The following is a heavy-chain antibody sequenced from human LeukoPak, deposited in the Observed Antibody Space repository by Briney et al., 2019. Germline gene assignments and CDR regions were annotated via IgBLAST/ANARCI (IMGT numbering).Heavy chain of an antibody. D-gene: IGHD6-13*01. CDR1: GYSENFYG. CDR2: ISAYNGNT. J-gene: IGHJ5*02. CDR3: ARDDWEQQLGFDP. Sequence: GASVKVSCKTSGYSENFYGITWVRQAPGQGLEWMGWISAYNGNTNYAQKLQGRVTMTTDTSTSTAYMELRSLRSDDTAVYYCARDDWEQQLGFDPWGQGTLVTVSS. V-gene: IGHV1-18*01.